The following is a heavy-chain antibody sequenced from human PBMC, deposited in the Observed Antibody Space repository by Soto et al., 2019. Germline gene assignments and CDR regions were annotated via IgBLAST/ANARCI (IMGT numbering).Heavy chain of an antibody. CDR3: AKDGNWLDVYFDV. J-gene: IGHJ4*02. CDR1: GFTLDDYA. CDR2: SSASGRSR. D-gene: IGHD6-19*01. Sequence: GGSLRLSCAASGFTLDDYAMHWVRQAPGKGLEWVSISSASGRSRYHADSVKGRFTISRDNSKNTLYLHMTNLRAEDTAVYYCAKDGNWLDVYFDVWGQGTPVTVSS. V-gene: IGHV3-23*01.